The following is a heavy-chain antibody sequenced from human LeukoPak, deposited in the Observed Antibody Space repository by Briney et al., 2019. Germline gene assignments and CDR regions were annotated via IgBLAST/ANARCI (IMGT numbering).Heavy chain of an antibody. CDR1: GFTFSTYA. Sequence: GGSLRLSCAASGFTFSTYAMSWVRQAPGKGLEWVIAVSNSGDRTHDADSVKGRFTISRDNSKNTLYLQMNSLGVEDTAVYYCAKDPSNSGSYGAWYFDLWGRGTLVTVFS. CDR2: VSNSGDRT. V-gene: IGHV3-23*01. D-gene: IGHD3-10*01. J-gene: IGHJ2*01. CDR3: AKDPSNSGSYGAWYFDL.